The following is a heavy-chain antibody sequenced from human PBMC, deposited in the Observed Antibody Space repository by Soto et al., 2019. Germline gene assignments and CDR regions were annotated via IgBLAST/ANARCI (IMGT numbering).Heavy chain of an antibody. D-gene: IGHD4-4*01. CDR1: GFTFSGSA. CDR3: TREGDMTTVTTPFDY. J-gene: IGHJ4*02. V-gene: IGHV3-73*01. CDR2: IRSKANSYAT. Sequence: GGSLRLSCAASGFTFSGSAMHWVRQASGKGLEWVGRIRSKANSYATAYAASVKGRFTISRDDSKNTAYLQMNSLKTEDTAVYYCTREGDMTTVTTPFDYWGREPWSPSPQ.